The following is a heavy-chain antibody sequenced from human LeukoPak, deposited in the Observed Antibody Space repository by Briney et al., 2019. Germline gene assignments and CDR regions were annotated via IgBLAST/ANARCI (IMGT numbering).Heavy chain of an antibody. V-gene: IGHV3-21*01. D-gene: IGHD3-22*01. CDR3: ARGYYDSSAPGY. CDR1: GFTFSISA. CDR2: ISSSSSYI. J-gene: IGHJ4*02. Sequence: GGSLRLSCSASGFTFSISAMHWVRQAPGKGLEWVSSISSSSSYIYYADSVKGRFTISRDNAKNSLYLQMNSLRAEDTAVYYCARGYYDSSAPGYWGQGTLVSVSS.